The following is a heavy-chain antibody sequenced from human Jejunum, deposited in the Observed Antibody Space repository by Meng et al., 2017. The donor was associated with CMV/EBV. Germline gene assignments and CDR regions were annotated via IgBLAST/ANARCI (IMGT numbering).Heavy chain of an antibody. J-gene: IGHJ4*02. D-gene: IGHD2-15*01. CDR3: AHRRYYNGRWSWGDVDY. CDR2: IYWDDDE. Sequence: SLSTSGVGVGWIRQPPGKALEWLALIYWDDDERYSPSLNSRHTITKDTSRNQEVLTMTNMDPVDTATYYCAHRRYYNGRWSWGDVDYWGQGTLVTVSS. CDR1: SLSTSGVG. V-gene: IGHV2-5*02.